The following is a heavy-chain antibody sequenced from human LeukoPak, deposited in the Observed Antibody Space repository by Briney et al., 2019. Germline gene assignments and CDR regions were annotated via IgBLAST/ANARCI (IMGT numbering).Heavy chain of an antibody. CDR1: GGSFSGYY. CDR2: INHSGST. V-gene: IGHV4-34*01. J-gene: IGHJ5*02. CDR3: ARLTRITMVRGLNWFDP. Sequence: PSETLSLTCAVYGGSFSGYYWSWIRQPPGKGLEWIGEINHSGSTNYNPSLKSRVTISVDTSKNQFSLKLSSVTAADTAVYYCARLTRITMVRGLNWFDPWGQGTLVTVSS. D-gene: IGHD3-10*01.